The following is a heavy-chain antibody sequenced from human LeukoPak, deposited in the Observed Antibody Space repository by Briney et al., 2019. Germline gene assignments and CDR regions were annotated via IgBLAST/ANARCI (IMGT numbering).Heavy chain of an antibody. CDR3: ARENYYDSSGYSPPDY. J-gene: IGHJ4*02. CDR1: GYTFTDYY. D-gene: IGHD3-22*01. CDR2: INPNSGGT. V-gene: IGHV1-2*02. Sequence: ASVKVSCKASGYTFTDYYMHWVRQAPGQGLEWMGWINPNSGGTNYAQKFQGGVTMTRDTSISTAYMELSRLRSDDTAVYYCARENYYDSSGYSPPDYWGQGTLVTVSS.